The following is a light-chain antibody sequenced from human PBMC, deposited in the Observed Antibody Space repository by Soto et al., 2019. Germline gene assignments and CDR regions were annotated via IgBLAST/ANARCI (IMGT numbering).Light chain of an antibody. CDR3: SSYTSSNTFV. CDR2: DVS. V-gene: IGLV2-14*01. J-gene: IGLJ1*01. Sequence: QSALAEPACVSGSPGQSIAISCTETRSDVGRYNYVSWFQQHPGKAPKLMIYDVSNRPSGVSDRFSGSKSGNTASLTISGLQAEDEADYYCSSYTSSNTFVFGTGTKLTVL. CDR1: RSDVGRYNY.